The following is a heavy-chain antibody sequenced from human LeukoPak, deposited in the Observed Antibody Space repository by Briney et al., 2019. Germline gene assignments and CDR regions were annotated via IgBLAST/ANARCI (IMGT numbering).Heavy chain of an antibody. V-gene: IGHV3-21*01. CDR3: ARGGNSGPYFDY. D-gene: IGHD4-23*01. J-gene: IGHJ4*02. Sequence: GGSLRLSCSASGFTFSSYSMNWVRQAPGKGLEWVSSISSSSSYIYYADSVKGRFTISRDNAKNSLYLQMNSLRAEDTAVYYCARGGNSGPYFDYWGQGTLVTVSS. CDR1: GFTFSSYS. CDR2: ISSSSSYI.